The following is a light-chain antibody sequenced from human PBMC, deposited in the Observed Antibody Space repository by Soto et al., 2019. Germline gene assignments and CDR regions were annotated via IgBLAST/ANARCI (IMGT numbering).Light chain of an antibody. CDR1: QSISSW. V-gene: IGKV1-5*01. CDR2: DAS. J-gene: IGKJ3*01. CDR3: QQNNSYPFT. Sequence: DIQMTQSPSTLSASVGDRVTITCRASQSISSWLAWYQQKPGKAPNLLNYDASSLESGVPSRLSGSATGTEVTFNTRNLQRDYCATSHCQQNNSYPFTIGPGKKVDIK.